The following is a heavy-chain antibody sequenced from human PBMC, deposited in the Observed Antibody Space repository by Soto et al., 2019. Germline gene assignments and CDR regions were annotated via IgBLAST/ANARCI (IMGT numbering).Heavy chain of an antibody. CDR2: INAGNGHT. J-gene: IGHJ4*02. Sequence: QVQLVQSGAEVKKPGASVKVSCQASGYTFTTSTMHWVRQAPGQRLEWMGWINAGNGHTKYSQKFQGRVTITRDTSSSTAYMELNSLTSEDTAVFYCARRSGKILKDYDLVAGYSAPAFDYLGQGTLVTVSS. CDR3: ARRSGKILKDYDLVAGYSAPAFDY. V-gene: IGHV1-3*01. D-gene: IGHD3-9*01. CDR1: GYTFTTST.